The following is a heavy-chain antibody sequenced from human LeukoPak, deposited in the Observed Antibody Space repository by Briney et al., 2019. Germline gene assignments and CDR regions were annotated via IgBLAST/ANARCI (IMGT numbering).Heavy chain of an antibody. CDR3: ARPGHSGSSPLDY. D-gene: IGHD1-26*01. J-gene: IGHJ4*02. V-gene: IGHV4-34*01. CDR2: INHSGST. Sequence: PSETLSLTCAVYGGSFSGYYWSWIRQPPGKGLEWIGEINHSGSTNYNPSLKSRVTISVDTSKNQFSLKLSSVTAADTAVYYCARPGHSGSSPLDYWGQGTLVTVSS. CDR1: GGSFSGYY.